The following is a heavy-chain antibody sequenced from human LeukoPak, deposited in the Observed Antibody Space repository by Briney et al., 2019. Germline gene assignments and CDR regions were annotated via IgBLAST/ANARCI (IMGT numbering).Heavy chain of an antibody. D-gene: IGHD3-22*01. CDR3: AKDMVYYDSSGYLSDDAFDI. CDR2: INWDGGST. Sequence: GGSLRLSCAASGFTFDEYTMHWVRQVPGKGLECVSLINWDGGSTYYADSVKGRFTISRDNAKNSLYLQMNSLRAEDTALYYCAKDMVYYDSSGYLSDDAFDIWGQGTMVTVSS. J-gene: IGHJ3*02. V-gene: IGHV3-43*01. CDR1: GFTFDEYT.